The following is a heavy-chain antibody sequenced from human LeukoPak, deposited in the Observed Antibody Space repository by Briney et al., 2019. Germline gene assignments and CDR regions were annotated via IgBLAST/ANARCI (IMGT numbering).Heavy chain of an antibody. V-gene: IGHV3-11*01. CDR1: KSTFRNYW. Sequence: GGSLRLSCAVSKSTFRNYWLSWIRQAPGKGLEWVSMISNNDTHINYADSVKGRFTVSRDKAKTSLYLQLNSLRAEDTAVCYCVRENWGSFESWGRGTLVTVSS. CDR3: VRENWGSFES. D-gene: IGHD7-27*01. CDR2: ISNNDTHI. J-gene: IGHJ4*02.